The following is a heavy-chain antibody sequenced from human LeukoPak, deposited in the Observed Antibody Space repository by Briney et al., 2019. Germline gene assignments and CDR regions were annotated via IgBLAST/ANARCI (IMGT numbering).Heavy chain of an antibody. D-gene: IGHD6-13*01. Sequence: ASVKVSCKASGYTFTSYYMHWVRQAPGQGLEWMGWISAYNGNTNYAQKLQGRVTMTTDTSTSTAYMELRSLRSDDTAVYYCARVGSSWTHFDYWGQGTLVTVSS. V-gene: IGHV1-18*04. CDR3: ARVGSSWTHFDY. J-gene: IGHJ4*02. CDR2: ISAYNGNT. CDR1: GYTFTSYY.